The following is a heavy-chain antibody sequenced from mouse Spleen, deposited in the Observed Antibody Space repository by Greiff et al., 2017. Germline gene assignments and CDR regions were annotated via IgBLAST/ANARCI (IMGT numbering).Heavy chain of an antibody. Sequence: EVKLMESGGGLVQPGGSLKLSCAASGFTFSSYTMSWVRQTPEKRLEWVAYISNGGGSTYYPDTVKGRFTISRDNAKNTLYLQMSSLKSEDTAMYYCARQGEFITTAPGAMDYWGQGTSVTVSS. V-gene: IGHV5-12-2*01. D-gene: IGHD1-1*01. CDR3: ARQGEFITTAPGAMDY. CDR1: GFTFSSYT. J-gene: IGHJ4*01. CDR2: ISNGGGST.